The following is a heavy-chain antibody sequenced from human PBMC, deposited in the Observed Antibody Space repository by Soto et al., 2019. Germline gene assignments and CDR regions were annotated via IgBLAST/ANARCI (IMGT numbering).Heavy chain of an antibody. J-gene: IGHJ5*02. V-gene: IGHV3-23*01. CDR3: AKSQSGWSPEWFDP. CDR1: GFTFSSYS. Sequence: PGGSLRRSCAAPGFTFSSYSMSWVRQAPGKGLEWVSAISGSGGSTYYADSVKGRFTISRDNSKNTLYLQMNSLRAEDTAVYYCAKSQSGWSPEWFDPWGQGTLVTVSS. D-gene: IGHD6-19*01. CDR2: ISGSGGST.